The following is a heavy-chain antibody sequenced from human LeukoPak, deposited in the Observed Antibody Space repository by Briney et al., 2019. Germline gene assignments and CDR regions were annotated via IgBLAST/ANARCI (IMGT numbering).Heavy chain of an antibody. CDR2: ISYDGNNK. D-gene: IGHD3-22*01. CDR3: ARDSGDYYDSSGYYLI. J-gene: IGHJ4*02. V-gene: IGHV3-30-3*01. CDR1: GFTFRSYA. Sequence: GGSLRLSCAASGFTFRSYAMHWVRQAPGKGLEWVAVISYDGNNKYYADSVKGRFTISRDNSKNTLYMQMNSLRAEDTAVYYCARDSGDYYDSSGYYLIWGQGTLVTVSS.